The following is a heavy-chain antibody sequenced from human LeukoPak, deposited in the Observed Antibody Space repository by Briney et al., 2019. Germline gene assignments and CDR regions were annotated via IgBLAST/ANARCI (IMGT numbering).Heavy chain of an antibody. V-gene: IGHV1-69*05. CDR1: GGTFSSYA. D-gene: IGHD3-10*01. J-gene: IGHJ5*02. CDR3: ASHYYGSGSYHNGFGR. CDR2: IIPIFGTG. Sequence: SVKVSCKASGGTFSSYAFSWVRQAPGQGLEWMGGIIPIFGTGNYAQKFQGRVTITTDESTTTAYMELSSLRSEDTAVYYCASHYYGSGSYHNGFGRWGQGTMVTVAS.